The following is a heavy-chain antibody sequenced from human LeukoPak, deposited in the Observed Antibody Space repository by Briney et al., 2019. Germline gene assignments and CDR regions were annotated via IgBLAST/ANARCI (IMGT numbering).Heavy chain of an antibody. CDR2: IRYDGSNK. V-gene: IGHV3-30*02. CDR1: GFTFSNYA. CDR3: AKEGPDVLRYFDWLPELAYYFDY. J-gene: IGHJ4*02. Sequence: GGSLRLSCAASGFTFSNYAMRWVRQAPGKGLEWVAFIRYDGSNKYYADSVKGRFTISRDNSKNTLYLQMNSLRAEDAAVYYCAKEGPDVLRYFDWLPELAYYFDYWGQGTLVTVSS. D-gene: IGHD3-9*01.